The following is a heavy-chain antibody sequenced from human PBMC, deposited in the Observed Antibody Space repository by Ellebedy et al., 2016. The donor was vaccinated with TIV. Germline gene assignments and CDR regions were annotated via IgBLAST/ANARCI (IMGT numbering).Heavy chain of an antibody. D-gene: IGHD3-9*01. CDR2: VYNSGNT. J-gene: IGHJ4*02. CDR1: GGSISSSF. CDR3: ARQDYDILTGYYTHLDS. Sequence: SETLSLTCTVSGGSISSSFWNWIRQPPGKALEWIGYVYNSGNTNYNPSLKSRVTFSVDMSENQFSLKLSSVTAADTAVYYCARQDYDILTGYYTHLDSWGQGTLVTVSS. V-gene: IGHV4-59*08.